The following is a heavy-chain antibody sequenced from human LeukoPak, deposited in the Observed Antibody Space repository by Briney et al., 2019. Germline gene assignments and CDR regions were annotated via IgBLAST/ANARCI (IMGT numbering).Heavy chain of an antibody. J-gene: IGHJ4*02. CDR3: ARGTYEWSGTKYYFDY. D-gene: IGHD3-3*01. CDR1: GGSISSGSYY. V-gene: IGHV4-61*02. Sequence: SETLSLTCTVSGGSISSGSYYWRWIRQPAGTGLEWIGRIYTSGSTNYNPSLKSRVTISVDTSKNQFSLKLSSVTAADTAVYYCARGTYEWSGTKYYFDYWGQGTLVTVSS. CDR2: IYTSGST.